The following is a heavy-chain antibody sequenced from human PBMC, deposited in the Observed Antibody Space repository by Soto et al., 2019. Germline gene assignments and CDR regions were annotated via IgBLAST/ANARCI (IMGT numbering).Heavy chain of an antibody. J-gene: IGHJ2*01. Sequence: KGLEWVAVISYDGSNKYYADSVKGRLTISRDNSKNTLYLQMNSLRAEDTAVYYCARDLGLFFFSGRRRHTRCSLGLGIPAEPPSDL. CDR3: ARDLGLFFFSGRRRHTRCSLGLGIPAEPPSDL. V-gene: IGHV3-30-3*01. CDR2: ISYDGSNK. D-gene: IGHD3-10*02.